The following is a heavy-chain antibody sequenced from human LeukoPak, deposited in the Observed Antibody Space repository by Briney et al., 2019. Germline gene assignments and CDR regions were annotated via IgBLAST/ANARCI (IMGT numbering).Heavy chain of an antibody. CDR3: ARVPKYCSSTSSCWFDP. CDR2: ISAYNGNT. J-gene: IGHJ5*02. D-gene: IGHD2-2*01. Sequence: ASVKVSCKASGYTFTSYGMSWVRQAPGQGLEWMGWISAYNGNTNYAQKLQGRVTMTTDTSTSTAYMELRSLRSDDTAVYYCARVPKYCSSTSSCWFDPWGQGTLVTVSS. V-gene: IGHV1-18*01. CDR1: GYTFTSYG.